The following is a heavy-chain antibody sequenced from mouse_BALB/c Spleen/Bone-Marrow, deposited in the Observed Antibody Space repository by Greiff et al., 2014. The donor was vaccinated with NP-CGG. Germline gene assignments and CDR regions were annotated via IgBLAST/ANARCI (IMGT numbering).Heavy chain of an antibody. V-gene: IGHV1S132*01. D-gene: IGHD1-1*01. CDR2: IFPGTGTT. CDR3: ARHYYGSSDAMDY. Sequence: VQLQQSGAELVKPGASVKLSCKTSGYTFTNYWIQWVKQRPGQGLGWIGEIFPGTGTTYYNEKFKGKATLTIDTPSSTAYMQLSSLTSEDSAVYFCARHYYGSSDAMDYWGQGTSVTVSS. CDR1: GYTFTNYW. J-gene: IGHJ4*01.